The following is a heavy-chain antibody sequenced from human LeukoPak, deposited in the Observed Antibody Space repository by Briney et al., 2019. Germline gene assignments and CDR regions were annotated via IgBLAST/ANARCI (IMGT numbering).Heavy chain of an antibody. J-gene: IGHJ4*02. V-gene: IGHV4-59*01. Sequence: SETLSLTCTVSGGSINNYYWSWIRQPPGKGVEWSGFIYYSGSTHYNPSLKSRVTISVATSKNQFSLKLTSVTAADTAVYYCAREGPGRFGAPGPNVYSIDYWGQGTLVTVSS. D-gene: IGHD3-10*01. CDR2: IYYSGST. CDR3: AREGPGRFGAPGPNVYSIDY. CDR1: GGSINNYY.